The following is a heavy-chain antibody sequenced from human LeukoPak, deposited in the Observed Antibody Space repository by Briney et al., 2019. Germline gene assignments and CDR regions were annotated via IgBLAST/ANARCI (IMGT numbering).Heavy chain of an antibody. CDR1: GFTFSNYW. J-gene: IGHJ4*02. CDR2: IKHDGSEK. CDR3: ARDFILVEY. D-gene: IGHD2-21*01. V-gene: IGHV3-7*01. Sequence: GGSLRLSCAASGFTFSNYWMSWVRQAPGKGLEWVANIKHDGSEKYYVDSVKGRFTISRDNAKNSLYLQMNSLRAEDTAVYYCARDFILVEYWGQGTLVTVSS.